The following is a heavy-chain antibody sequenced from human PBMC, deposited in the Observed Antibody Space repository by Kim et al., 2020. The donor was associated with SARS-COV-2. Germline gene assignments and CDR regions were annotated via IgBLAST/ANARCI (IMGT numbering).Heavy chain of an antibody. CDR1: GYTFTGYY. Sequence: ASVKVSCKASGYTFTGYYMHWVRQAPGQGLEWMGWINPNSGGTNYAQKFQGRVTMTRDTSISTTYMEMSRLRSDDTAVYYCARSIEYYYDSSGPGYWGQRTLVTV. D-gene: IGHD3-22*01. J-gene: IGHJ4*02. CDR2: INPNSGGT. CDR3: ARSIEYYYDSSGPGY. V-gene: IGHV1-2*02.